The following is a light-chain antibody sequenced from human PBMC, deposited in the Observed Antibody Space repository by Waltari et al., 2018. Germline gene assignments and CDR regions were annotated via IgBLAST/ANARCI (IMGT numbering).Light chain of an antibody. V-gene: IGLV2-14*03. CDR2: DVN. CDR1: GSDIGRYNY. CDR3: RSYTTTSSLLVV. J-gene: IGLJ2*01. Sequence: QSALTQPASVSGSPGQSITISCTGTGSDIGRYNYVSLYQHPPGKAPKLMIFDVNNRPSGVSNRFSGSKSGNTASLTISGLHAEDESDYYCRSYTTTSSLLVVFGVGTKLTVL.